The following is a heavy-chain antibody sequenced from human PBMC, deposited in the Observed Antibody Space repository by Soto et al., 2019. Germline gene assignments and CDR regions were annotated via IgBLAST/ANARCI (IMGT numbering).Heavy chain of an antibody. J-gene: IGHJ4*02. CDR2: IYPGDSDT. CDR1: GYSFTSYW. CDR3: ARGPTVTILDY. D-gene: IGHD4-17*01. Sequence: ASVKVSCKGSGYSFTSYWIGWVRQMPGKGLEWMGIIYPGDSDTRYSPSFQGQVTISADKSISTAYLQWSSLKASDTAMYYCARGPTVTILDYWGQGTLVTVSS. V-gene: IGHV5-51*01.